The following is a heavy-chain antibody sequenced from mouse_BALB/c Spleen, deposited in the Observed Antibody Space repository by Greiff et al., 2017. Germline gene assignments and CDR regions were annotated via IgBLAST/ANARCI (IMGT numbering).Heavy chain of an antibody. CDR2: ISSGSSTI. CDR1: GFTFSSFG. D-gene: IGHD2-1*01. CDR3: ARRDGKGIYAMDY. J-gene: IGHJ4*01. Sequence: EVQGVESGGGLVQPGGSRKLSCAASGFTFSSFGMHWVRQAPEKGLEWVAYISSGSSTIYYADTVKGRFTISRDNPKNTLFLQMTSLRSEDTAMYYCARRDGKGIYAMDYWGQGTSVTVSS. V-gene: IGHV5-17*02.